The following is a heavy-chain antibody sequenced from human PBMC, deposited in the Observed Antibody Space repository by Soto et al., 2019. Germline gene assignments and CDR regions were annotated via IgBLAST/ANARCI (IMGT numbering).Heavy chain of an antibody. D-gene: IGHD2-2*01. Sequence: QVQLVQSGAEVKKPGASVKVSCKASGYTFTSYGISWVRQAPGQGLEWMGWISAYNGNTNYAQKFQGRVTMTTDTSTSTAYMELRSLRSDDTAVYYCARIVPDIVVVPAAHWYFDLWGRGTLVTVSS. CDR3: ARIVPDIVVVPAAHWYFDL. V-gene: IGHV1-18*04. J-gene: IGHJ2*01. CDR2: ISAYNGNT. CDR1: GYTFTSYG.